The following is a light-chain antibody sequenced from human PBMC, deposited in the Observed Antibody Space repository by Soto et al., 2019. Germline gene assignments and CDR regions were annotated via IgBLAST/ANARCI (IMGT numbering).Light chain of an antibody. V-gene: IGKV1-12*01. CDR2: SAS. J-gene: IGKJ4*01. CDR3: QQAHTFVT. Sequence: DIQMTQSPSSVSASVGDRVTITCRAGQDIGTWLSWYQQKPGKAPHLLISSASTLQRGVPPRFSGSGSGTDFTLTITNLQPEDFATYFCQQAHTFVTFGGGTKVEMK. CDR1: QDIGTW.